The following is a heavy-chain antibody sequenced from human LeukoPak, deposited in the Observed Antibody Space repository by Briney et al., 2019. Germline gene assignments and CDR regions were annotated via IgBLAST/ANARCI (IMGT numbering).Heavy chain of an antibody. CDR3: ARERALDGYSSSWYCY. CDR1: GFTFSSYS. V-gene: IGHV3-48*01. CDR2: ISSSSSTI. Sequence: GGSLRLSCAASGFTFSSYSMNWVRQAPGKGLEWVSYISSSSSTIYYADSVKGRFTISRDNAKNSLYLQMNSLRAEDTAVYYCARERALDGYSSSWYCYWGQGTLVTVSS. J-gene: IGHJ4*02. D-gene: IGHD6-13*01.